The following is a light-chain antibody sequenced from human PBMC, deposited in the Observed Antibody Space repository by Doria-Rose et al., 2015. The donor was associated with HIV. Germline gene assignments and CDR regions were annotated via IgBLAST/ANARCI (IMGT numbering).Light chain of an antibody. Sequence: LTQFPGTLSLSPGARATLSCSASPSFSSTYLAWYQQKTGQAPSLLIYDGSTRATGIPDRFSASGSGTDFTLTINRLEPEDFALYYCHQYGTSWTFGQGTKVEI. CDR3: HQYGTSWT. V-gene: IGKV3-20*01. CDR2: DGS. CDR1: PSFSSTY. J-gene: IGKJ1*01.